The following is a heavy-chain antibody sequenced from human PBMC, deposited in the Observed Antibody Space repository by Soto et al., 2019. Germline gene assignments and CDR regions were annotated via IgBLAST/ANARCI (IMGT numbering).Heavy chain of an antibody. Sequence: SETLSLTCTVSGGSITSSSFYWGWIRQPPGKGLEWIGTIYYSGSTYYNPSLKSRVTVSVDTSKSQFSLNLNSVTAADTAVYYCARGYDILTGPLDYWGPGTLVTVSS. V-gene: IGHV4-39*01. D-gene: IGHD3-9*01. CDR1: GGSITSSSFY. CDR2: IYYSGST. CDR3: ARGYDILTGPLDY. J-gene: IGHJ4*02.